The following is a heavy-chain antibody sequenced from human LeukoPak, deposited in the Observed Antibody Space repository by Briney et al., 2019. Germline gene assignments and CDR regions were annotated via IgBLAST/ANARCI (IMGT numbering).Heavy chain of an antibody. CDR3: ARDQYDTWSRRGNFDS. J-gene: IGHJ4*02. CDR2: IKLDGSEK. CDR1: GFTFGKYW. V-gene: IGHV3-7*03. Sequence: GGSLRLSCVASGFTFGKYWMSWVRQAPGKGLEWVANIKLDGSEKNYVDSVQGRFTISRDNTKNSLYLQMNSLRAEDTAVFYCARDQYDTWSRRGNFDSWGQGTLVIVSS. D-gene: IGHD3-3*01.